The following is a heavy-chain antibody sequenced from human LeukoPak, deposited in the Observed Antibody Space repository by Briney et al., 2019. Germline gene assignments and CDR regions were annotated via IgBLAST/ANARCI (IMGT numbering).Heavy chain of an antibody. CDR1: GFTFSSYG. D-gene: IGHD3-16*02. CDR3: ARDFELSH. J-gene: IGHJ4*02. CDR2: IWYDGSSK. Sequence: GGSLRLSCAASGFTFSSYGMHWVRQAPGKGLEWVALIWYDGSSKHYADSVRGRFTISRDNYKNTLYLQMNSLRAEDTAVYYCARDFELSHWGQGTLVTVSS. V-gene: IGHV3-33*01.